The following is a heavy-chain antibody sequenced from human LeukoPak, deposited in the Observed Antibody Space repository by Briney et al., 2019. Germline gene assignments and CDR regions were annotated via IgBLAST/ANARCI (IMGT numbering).Heavy chain of an antibody. J-gene: IGHJ5*02. CDR2: IYYSGST. Sequence: PSETLSLTCTVSGGSISSSSYYWGWIRQPPGKGLEWIGGIYYSGSTYYNPSLKSRVTISVDTSQNQFSLKLSSVTAADTAVYYCARSTYLIVVVVAATHSGNWFDPWGQGTLVTVSS. CDR3: ARSTYLIVVVVAATHSGNWFDP. CDR1: GGSISSSSYY. D-gene: IGHD2-15*01. V-gene: IGHV4-39*01.